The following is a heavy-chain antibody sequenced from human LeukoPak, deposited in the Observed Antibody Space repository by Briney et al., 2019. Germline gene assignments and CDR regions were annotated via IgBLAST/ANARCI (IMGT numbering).Heavy chain of an antibody. CDR1: GGTFSSYA. Sequence: GASVKVSCKPSGGTFSSYAINWVRQAPGQGLEWMGGIIPIFETANYAQKFQGRVTITADESTSTAYMELSSLRSEDTAVYYCARGRAGQLLFDYWGQGTLVTVSS. D-gene: IGHD2-2*01. J-gene: IGHJ4*02. V-gene: IGHV1-69*01. CDR3: ARGRAGQLLFDY. CDR2: IIPIFETA.